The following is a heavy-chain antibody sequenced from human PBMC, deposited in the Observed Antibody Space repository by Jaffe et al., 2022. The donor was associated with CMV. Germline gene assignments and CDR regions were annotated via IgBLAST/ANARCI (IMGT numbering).Heavy chain of an antibody. Sequence: EVQLVESGGVVVQPGGSLRLSCAASGFTFDDYTMHWVRQAPGKGLEWVSLISWDGGSTYYADSVKGRFTISRDNSKNSLYLQMNSLRTEDTALYYCAKDRRGYCTNGVCSEGVDYWGQGTLVTVSS. V-gene: IGHV3-43*01. CDR1: GFTFDDYT. CDR3: AKDRRGYCTNGVCSEGVDY. J-gene: IGHJ4*02. D-gene: IGHD2-8*01. CDR2: ISWDGGST.